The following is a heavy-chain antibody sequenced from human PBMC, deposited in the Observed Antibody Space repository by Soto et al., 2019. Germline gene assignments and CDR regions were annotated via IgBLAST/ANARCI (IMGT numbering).Heavy chain of an antibody. V-gene: IGHV3-53*02. Sequence: EVQVVETGGGLIQPGGSLRLSCVASGFTVSNNYMSWVRQVPGKGLKWVSLINSAGTPYYADSVKGRFTVSRDTSKNTLYLQMSSLRVEDTAVYVGARETSDMLRVVRYCMDVCGQGNAVTFSS. J-gene: IGHJ6*01. CDR1: GFTVSNNY. D-gene: IGHD3-16*01. CDR3: ARETSDMLRVVRYCMDV. CDR2: INSAGTP.